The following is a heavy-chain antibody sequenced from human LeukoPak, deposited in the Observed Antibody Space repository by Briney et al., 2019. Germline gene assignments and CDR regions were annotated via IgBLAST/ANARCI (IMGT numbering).Heavy chain of an antibody. V-gene: IGHV3-33*01. CDR2: IWYDGSNK. D-gene: IGHD5-24*01. Sequence: GGSLRLSCAASGFTFSSYGMHWVRQAPGKGLEWVAVIWYDGSNKYYADSVKGRFTISRDNSKNTLHLQMNSLRAEDTAVYYCARVSPRRDGYNYFDYWGQGTLVTVSS. CDR1: GFTFSSYG. CDR3: ARVSPRRDGYNYFDY. J-gene: IGHJ4*02.